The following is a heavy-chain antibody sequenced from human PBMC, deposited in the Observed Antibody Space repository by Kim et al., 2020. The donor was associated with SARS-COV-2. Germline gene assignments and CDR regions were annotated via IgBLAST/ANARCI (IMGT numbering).Heavy chain of an antibody. CDR3: AKDISWGGSCFDY. J-gene: IGHJ4*02. CDR1: GFTFDDYA. V-gene: IGHV3-9*01. Sequence: GGSLRLSCAASGFTFDDYAMHWVRQAPGKGLEWVSGISWNSGSIGYADSVKGRFTISRDNAKNSLYLQMNSLRAEDTALYYCAKDISWGGSCFDYWGQGTLVTVSS. D-gene: IGHD1-26*01. CDR2: ISWNSGSI.